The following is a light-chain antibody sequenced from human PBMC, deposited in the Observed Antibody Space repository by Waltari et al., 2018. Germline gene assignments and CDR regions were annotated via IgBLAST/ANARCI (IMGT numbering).Light chain of an antibody. CDR2: DAS. J-gene: IGKJ4*01. CDR1: QDLSNY. V-gene: IGKV1-33*01. CDR3: QQYDNLPLT. Sequence: DIQMTQSPSSLSASVVDSVTITCQASQDLSNYLNWYQQKPGKAPKLLLYDASNLETGVPSRFSGSGSGTDFTFTISRLQPEDTATYYCQQYDNLPLTFGGGTKVEIK.